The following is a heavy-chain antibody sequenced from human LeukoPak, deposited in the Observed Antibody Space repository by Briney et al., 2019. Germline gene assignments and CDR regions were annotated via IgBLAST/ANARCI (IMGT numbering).Heavy chain of an antibody. CDR2: IYSSGST. J-gene: IGHJ3*01. CDR3: ARSDGYGLVGL. CDR1: GVSISSGSNY. D-gene: IGHD3-10*01. V-gene: IGHV4-39*07. Sequence: SETLSLTCSVSGVSISSGSNYWGWIRQPPGKTLEWIGSIYSSGSTHYNPSLKSRVIILIDTAKNHFSLNLSSVTAADTAVYYCARSDGYGLVGLWGQGTMVTVSS.